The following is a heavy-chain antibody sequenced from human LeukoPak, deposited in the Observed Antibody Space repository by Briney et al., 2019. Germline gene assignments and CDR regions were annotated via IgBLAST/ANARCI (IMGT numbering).Heavy chain of an antibody. CDR1: GGSFCGYY. Sequence: PSETLSLTCAVYGGSFCGYYWSWIRQPPGKGLEWIGEINHSGSTNYNPSLKSRVTISVDTSKNQFSLKLSSVTAADTAVYYCARGTVSSGWDDYFDYWGQGTLVTVSS. CDR2: INHSGST. J-gene: IGHJ4*02. V-gene: IGHV4-34*01. D-gene: IGHD6-19*01. CDR3: ARGTVSSGWDDYFDY.